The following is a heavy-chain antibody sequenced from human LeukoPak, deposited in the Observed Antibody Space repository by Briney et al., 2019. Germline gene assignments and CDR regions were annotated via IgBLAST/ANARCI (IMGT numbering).Heavy chain of an antibody. CDR3: ASLTPNWGEKAFDI. V-gene: IGHV4-59*08. Sequence: PPETLSLTCTVSGGSISSYYWSWIRQPPGKGLEWIGYIYYSGSTNYNPSLKSRVTISVDTSKNQFSLKLSSVTAADTAVYYCASLTPNWGEKAFDIWGQGTMVTVSS. D-gene: IGHD7-27*01. CDR2: IYYSGST. CDR1: GGSISSYY. J-gene: IGHJ3*02.